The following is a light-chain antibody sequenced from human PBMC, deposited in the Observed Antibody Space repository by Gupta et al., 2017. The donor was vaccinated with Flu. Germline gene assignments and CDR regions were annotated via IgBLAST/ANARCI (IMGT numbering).Light chain of an antibody. Sequence: TSSDVGSFNLVSWYRQHPGKAPKLLIYEVSKRPSGVIDRFFGSKSGNTASLTISGLQAEDEADYYCCSYAGSRPYVFGSGTKVTVL. J-gene: IGLJ1*01. CDR3: CSYAGSRPYV. CDR2: EVS. V-gene: IGLV2-23*02. CDR1: SSDVGSFNL.